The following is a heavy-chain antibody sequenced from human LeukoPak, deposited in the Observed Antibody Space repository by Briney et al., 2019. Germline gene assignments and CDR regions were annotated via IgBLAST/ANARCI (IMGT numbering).Heavy chain of an antibody. D-gene: IGHD3-10*01. Sequence: SETLSLTCAVSGFSMSSDNYWGWIRQPPGKGLEWIGSIYHTGSTYYNPSLKSRVTISVDTSKNQFSLKLNSVTAADTAVYYCARLSYYYYYMDVWGRGTTVTVSS. CDR3: ARLSYYYYYMDV. V-gene: IGHV4-38-2*01. CDR2: IYHTGST. J-gene: IGHJ6*03. CDR1: GFSMSSDNY.